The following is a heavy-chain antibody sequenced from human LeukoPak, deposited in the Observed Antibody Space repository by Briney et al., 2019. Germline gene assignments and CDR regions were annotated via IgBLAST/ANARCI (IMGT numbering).Heavy chain of an antibody. Sequence: GGSLRLSCAASGFTFNNYAMSWVRQAPGKGLEWVSAISGSGGTTYYADSVKGRFTISRDNSKNPLYLQMNSLRAEDTAVYYCAKDRTAVTPRGLDYWGEGTLVTVSS. CDR2: ISGSGGTT. CDR1: GFTFNNYA. CDR3: AKDRTAVTPRGLDY. D-gene: IGHD4-17*01. V-gene: IGHV3-23*01. J-gene: IGHJ4*02.